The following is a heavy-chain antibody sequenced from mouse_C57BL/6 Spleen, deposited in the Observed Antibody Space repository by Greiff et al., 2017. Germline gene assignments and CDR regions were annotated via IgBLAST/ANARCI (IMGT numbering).Heavy chain of an antibody. J-gene: IGHJ1*03. CDR2: FYPGSGSI. CDR3: ARHEEDDLVLRSNWYFDV. D-gene: IGHD1-1*01. CDR1: GYTFTEYT. Sequence: VKLVESGAELVKPGASVKLSCKASGYTFTEYTIHWVKQRSGQGLEWIGWFYPGSGSIKYNEKFKDKATLTADKSSSTVYMELSRLTSEDSAVYFCARHEEDDLVLRSNWYFDVWGTGTTVTVSS. V-gene: IGHV1-62-2*01.